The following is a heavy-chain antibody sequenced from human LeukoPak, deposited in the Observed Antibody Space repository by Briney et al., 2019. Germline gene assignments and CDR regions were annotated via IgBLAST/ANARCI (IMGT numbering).Heavy chain of an antibody. V-gene: IGHV1-69*04. CDR3: ATDYDSKGVPDY. J-gene: IGHJ4*02. CDR1: GGTFSSYA. Sequence: SVKVSCKASGGTFSSYAISWVRQAPGQGLEWMGRIIPILGIANYAQKFQGRVTITADESTSTAYMELSSLRSEDTAVYYCATDYDSKGVPDYWGQGTLVTVSS. CDR2: IIPILGIA. D-gene: IGHD3-22*01.